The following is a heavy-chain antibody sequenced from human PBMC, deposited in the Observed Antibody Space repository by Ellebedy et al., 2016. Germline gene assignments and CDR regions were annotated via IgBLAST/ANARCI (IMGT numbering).Heavy chain of an antibody. J-gene: IGHJ3*02. Sequence: SETLSLTCTVSGGSISSYYWSWIRQPPGKGLEWIGYIYYSGSTNYNPSLKSRVTISVDTSKNQFSLKLSSVTAADTAVYYCARDFRDAFDIWGQGTMVTVSS. CDR3: ARDFRDAFDI. V-gene: IGHV4-59*01. CDR1: GGSISSYY. CDR2: IYYSGST.